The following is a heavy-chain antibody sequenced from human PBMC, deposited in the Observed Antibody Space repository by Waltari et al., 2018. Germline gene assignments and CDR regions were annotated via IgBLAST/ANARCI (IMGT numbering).Heavy chain of an antibody. CDR2: IRSDGNEK. D-gene: IGHD3-10*02. CDR1: GFSFGTYG. CDR3: AKVCCSGSAGHYFDC. V-gene: IGHV3-30*02. J-gene: IGHJ4*02. Sequence: QVQLVQSGGGVAQPGTSLRLSCAGSGFSFGTYGMHWVRQAPGKGLGWVAFIRSDGNEKYYADSVKGRFTISKDNSKNTLYLQMNSLRAEDTAMYYCAKVCCSGSAGHYFDCWGQGTQVTVSS.